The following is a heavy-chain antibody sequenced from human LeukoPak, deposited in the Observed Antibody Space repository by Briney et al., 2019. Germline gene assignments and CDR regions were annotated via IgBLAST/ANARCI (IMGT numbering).Heavy chain of an antibody. V-gene: IGHV4-39*01. CDR2: IYYSGST. J-gene: IGHJ4*02. Sequence: SETLSLTCTVSGGSIGSSTYYWGWIRRPPGKGLEWIGSIYYSGSTYYNPSLKSRVTISVDTSKNQFSLKLSSVTAADTAVYYCARLRDCRGGSCCYYFDYWGQGTLVTVSS. D-gene: IGHD2-15*01. CDR3: ARLRDCRGGSCCYYFDY. CDR1: GGSIGSSTYY.